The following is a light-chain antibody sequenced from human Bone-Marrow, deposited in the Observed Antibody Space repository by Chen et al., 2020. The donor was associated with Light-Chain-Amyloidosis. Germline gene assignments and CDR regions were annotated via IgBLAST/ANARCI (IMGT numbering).Light chain of an antibody. Sequence: SYALTHPSSVSVAPAQTATSACGGNNIGSTSVHWYQQTPGQAPLLVVYDDSDRPSGIPERLSGSNSGNTATLTISRVEAGDEADYYCQVWDRSSDRPVFGGGTKLTVL. J-gene: IGLJ3*02. CDR2: DDS. V-gene: IGLV3-21*02. CDR3: QVWDRSSDRPV. CDR1: NIGSTS.